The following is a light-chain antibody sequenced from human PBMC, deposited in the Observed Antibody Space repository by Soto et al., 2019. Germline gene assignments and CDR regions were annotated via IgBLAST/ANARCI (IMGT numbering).Light chain of an antibody. J-gene: IGLJ1*01. CDR1: NIGSKN. Sequence: SYELTQPPSVSVAPGKTARITCGGDNIGSKNVHWFQQKPGQAPVLVIYYDSDRPSGIPERFSGSNSGNTATLTISRVEAGDEADFYCQVWDSSSDHYVFATGTKLTVL. V-gene: IGLV3-21*04. CDR3: QVWDSSSDHYV. CDR2: YDS.